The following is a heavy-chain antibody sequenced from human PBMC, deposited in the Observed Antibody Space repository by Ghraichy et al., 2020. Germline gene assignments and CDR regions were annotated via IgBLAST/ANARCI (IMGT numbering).Heavy chain of an antibody. Sequence: SVQVSCKASGGTFSSYAISWVRQAPGQGLEWMGGIIPIFGTANYAQKFQGRVTITADESTSTAYMELSSLRSEDTAVYYCARGISHCGGDCYGTGFDYWGQGTLVTVSS. CDR3: ARGISHCGGDCYGTGFDY. J-gene: IGHJ4*02. D-gene: IGHD2-21*02. V-gene: IGHV1-69*13. CDR2: IIPIFGTA. CDR1: GGTFSSYA.